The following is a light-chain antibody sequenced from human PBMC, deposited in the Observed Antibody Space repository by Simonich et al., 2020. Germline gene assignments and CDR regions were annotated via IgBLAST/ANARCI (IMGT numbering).Light chain of an antibody. CDR2: KAS. CDR1: QSISSW. Sequence: DIQMTQSPSTLSASVGDRVTITCRARQSISSWLAWYQQKPGKAPKLLIYKASSLESGVPSRFSGSGSGTDFTLTISCLQSEDFATYYCQQYYSYSWTFGQGTKVEIK. CDR3: QQYYSYSWT. V-gene: IGKV1-5*03. J-gene: IGKJ1*01.